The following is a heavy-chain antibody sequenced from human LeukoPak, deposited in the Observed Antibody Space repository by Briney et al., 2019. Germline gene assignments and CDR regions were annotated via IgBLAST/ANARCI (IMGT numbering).Heavy chain of an antibody. J-gene: IGHJ4*02. CDR2: ISYDGSNK. CDR3: ARDAGVVVITNYFDY. Sequence: PGGSLRLSCAASGFTFSSYAIHWVRQAPGKGLEWVAVISYDGSNKYYADSVKGRFTISRDNSKNTLYLQMNSLRAEDTAVYYCARDAGVVVITNYFDYWGQGTLVTVSS. V-gene: IGHV3-30-3*01. D-gene: IGHD3-22*01. CDR1: GFTFSSYA.